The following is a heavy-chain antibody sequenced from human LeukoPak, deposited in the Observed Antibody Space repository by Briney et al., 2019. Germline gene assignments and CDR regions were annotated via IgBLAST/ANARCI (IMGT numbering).Heavy chain of an antibody. Sequence: SETLSLTCTVSGYSISSGYYWGWIRQPPGKGLEWIGSIYHSGSTYYNPSLKSRVTISVDTSKNQFSLKLSSVTAADTAVYYCASSIVVVPAAMFDPWGQGTLVTVSS. CDR1: GYSISSGYY. D-gene: IGHD2-2*01. CDR3: ASSIVVVPAAMFDP. J-gene: IGHJ5*02. CDR2: IYHSGST. V-gene: IGHV4-38-2*02.